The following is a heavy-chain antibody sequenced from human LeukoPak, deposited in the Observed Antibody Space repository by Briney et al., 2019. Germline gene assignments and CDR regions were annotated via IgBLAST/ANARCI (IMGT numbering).Heavy chain of an antibody. D-gene: IGHD6-13*01. CDR2: IYLYGTT. CDR1: IGSISSSKW. J-gene: IGHJ3*02. Sequence: PSETLSLTCSVSIGSISSSKWWSWVRQSPVKGREWIGEIYLYGTTNYNPSFTSRVTMSVDTSRNQFSLRLSSVTAADTAVYYCARDERGGSSSDIWGQGTMVTVSS. V-gene: IGHV4-4*02. CDR3: ARDERGGSSSDI.